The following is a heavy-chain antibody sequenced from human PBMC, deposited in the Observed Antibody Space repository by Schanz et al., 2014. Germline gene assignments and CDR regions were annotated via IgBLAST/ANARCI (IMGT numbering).Heavy chain of an antibody. CDR3: AKTPREYCNYDNCPNWFDS. V-gene: IGHV3-23*04. D-gene: IGHD2-15*01. J-gene: IGHJ5*01. CDR1: GFTFSSHS. CDR2: ISGSGGNT. Sequence: EVQLVESGGGLVQPGGSLRLSCAASGFTFSSHSFNWVRQAPGRGLEWVSIISGSGGNTYYADAVRGRFTISRDNSKTTVYLQMNSLRAEDTAVYYCAKTPREYCNYDNCPNWFDSWGQGTLVTASS.